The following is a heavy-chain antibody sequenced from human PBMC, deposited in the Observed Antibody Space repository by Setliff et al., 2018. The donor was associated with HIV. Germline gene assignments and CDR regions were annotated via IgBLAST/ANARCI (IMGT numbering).Heavy chain of an antibody. V-gene: IGHV4-34*01. D-gene: IGHD2-21*02. Sequence: SETLSLTCAVHGGSFSGSYWSWIRQPPGKGLEWIGELNYVGVTNHNPSLKSRVTISVEASKRQWSLKLNSVTAADTAVYFCATTECRGADCPQMYDSWGQGILVTVSS. CDR1: GGSFSGSY. CDR3: ATTECRGADCPQMYDS. J-gene: IGHJ4*02. CDR2: LNYVGVT.